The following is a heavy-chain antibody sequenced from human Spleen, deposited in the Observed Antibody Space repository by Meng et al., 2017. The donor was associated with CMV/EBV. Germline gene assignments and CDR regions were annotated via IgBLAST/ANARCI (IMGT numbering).Heavy chain of an antibody. CDR2: IKQDGSEK. Sequence: GGSLRLSCAASGFTFSSYWMSWVRQAPGKGLEWVANIKQDGSEKYYVDSVKGRFTISRDNAKNSLYLQMNSLKTEDTAVYYCTRDPDYGGNSGFDYWGQGTLVTVSS. J-gene: IGHJ4*02. CDR3: TRDPDYGGNSGFDY. D-gene: IGHD4-23*01. CDR1: GFTFSSYW. V-gene: IGHV3-7*03.